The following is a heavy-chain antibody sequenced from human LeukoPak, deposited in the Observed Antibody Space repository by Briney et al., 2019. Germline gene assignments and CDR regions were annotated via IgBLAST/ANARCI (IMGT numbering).Heavy chain of an antibody. J-gene: IGHJ6*03. CDR3: ARVEQQLVQSYYYYMDV. CDR2: IDRNGDST. D-gene: IGHD6-13*01. Sequence: GGSLRLSCAASGFTFDDYGMSWVRQAPGKGLEWVSGIDRNGDSTGYADSVEGRFTISRDNAKNSLYLQMDSLRAEDTAVYYCARVEQQLVQSYYYYMDVWGKGTTVTVSS. V-gene: IGHV3-20*04. CDR1: GFTFDDYG.